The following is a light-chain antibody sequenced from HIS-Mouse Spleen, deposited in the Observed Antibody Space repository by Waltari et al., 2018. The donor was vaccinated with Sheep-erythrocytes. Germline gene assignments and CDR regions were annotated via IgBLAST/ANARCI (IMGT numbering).Light chain of an antibody. CDR2: AAS. CDR1: KSISNY. CDR3: QQSYSTPYT. V-gene: IGKV1-39*01. Sequence: DIQMTQSPSSLPASVVDRVTITCLASKSISNYLNWYQQKPVKAPKLLIYAASSLQSGVPSRFSGSGSGTDFTLTISSLQPEDFATYYCQQSYSTPYTFGQGTKLEIK. J-gene: IGKJ2*01.